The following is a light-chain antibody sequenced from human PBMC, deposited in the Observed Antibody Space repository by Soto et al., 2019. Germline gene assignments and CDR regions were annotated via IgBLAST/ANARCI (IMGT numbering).Light chain of an antibody. J-gene: IGLJ3*02. Sequence: QSVLTQPPSASGTPGQRVTISCSGSSSNIGGNNVNWYQQLPGTAPKLLIYTNNQRPSWVPDRFSGSKSGTSASLAISGLQSEDEADYYCAGWDDSLNGWVFGGGTKVTVL. CDR2: TNN. V-gene: IGLV1-44*01. CDR3: AGWDDSLNGWV. CDR1: SSNIGGNN.